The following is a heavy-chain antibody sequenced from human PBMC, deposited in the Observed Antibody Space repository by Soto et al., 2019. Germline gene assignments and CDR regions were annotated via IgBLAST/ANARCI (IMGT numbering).Heavy chain of an antibody. CDR1: GFTFSSYA. CDR3: AKDVVSDYHRGYYYYGMDV. Sequence: GGSLRLSCAASGFTFSSYAMSWVRQAPGKGLEWVSAISGSGGSTYYADSVKGRFTISRDNSKNTLYLQMNSLRAEDTAVYYCAKDVVSDYHRGYYYYGMDVWGQGTTVTVSS. V-gene: IGHV3-23*01. J-gene: IGHJ6*02. D-gene: IGHD2-2*01. CDR2: ISGSGGST.